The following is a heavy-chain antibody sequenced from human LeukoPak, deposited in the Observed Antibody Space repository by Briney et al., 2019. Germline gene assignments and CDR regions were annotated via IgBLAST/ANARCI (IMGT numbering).Heavy chain of an antibody. D-gene: IGHD5-18*01. J-gene: IGHJ6*02. CDR1: GFSFSSYS. CDR2: ISRSSTFI. CDR3: ARSDTAMAPENYYYYGMDV. Sequence: GGSLRLSCAASGFSFSSYSMNWVRQAPGKGLEWVSSISRSSTFIYYADSVKGRFTISRDNAKNSLYLLMNSLRAEDTAVYYCARSDTAMAPENYYYYGMDVWGQGTTVTVSS. V-gene: IGHV3-21*01.